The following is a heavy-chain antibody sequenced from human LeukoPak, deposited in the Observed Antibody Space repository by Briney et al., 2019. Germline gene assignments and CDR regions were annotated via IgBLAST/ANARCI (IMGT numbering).Heavy chain of an antibody. CDR2: VYSSGST. Sequence: PSETLSLTCTVSGGSISSFYWNWIRQPPGKGLEWIGSVYSSGSTNYNPSLKSRVTTSVDTSKNQFSLKLSSVTAADTAVYYCARDLIGGATKNYYFGLDVWGQGTPVTVSS. J-gene: IGHJ6*02. CDR3: ARDLIGGATKNYYFGLDV. V-gene: IGHV4-59*01. D-gene: IGHD1-26*01. CDR1: GGSISSFY.